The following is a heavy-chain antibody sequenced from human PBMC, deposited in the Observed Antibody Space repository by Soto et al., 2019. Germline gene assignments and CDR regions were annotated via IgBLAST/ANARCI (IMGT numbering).Heavy chain of an antibody. Sequence: EVQLVETGGGLIQPGGSLRLSCAASGFTVSNNYMSWVRQAPGKGLQWVSIIYSGGATYYADSVKGRFTISRDISKNTLYLQMNSLRAEDTAVYYCARGADDYGGRVDYWGQGTLVTVSS. CDR2: IYSGGAT. J-gene: IGHJ4*02. CDR3: ARGADDYGGRVDY. CDR1: GFTVSNNY. D-gene: IGHD4-17*01. V-gene: IGHV3-53*02.